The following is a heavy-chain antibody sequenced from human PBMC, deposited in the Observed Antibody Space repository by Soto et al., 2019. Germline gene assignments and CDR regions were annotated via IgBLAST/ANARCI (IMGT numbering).Heavy chain of an antibody. V-gene: IGHV1-8*01. D-gene: IGHD2-21*01. J-gene: IGHJ6*03. Sequence: ASVKVSCKASGYTFTSYDINWVRQATGQGLEWMGWMNPNSGNTGYAQKFQGRVTMTRNTSISTAYMELSSLRSEDTAVYYCARGYCGGDCYYPSDYSYYMDVWGKATTVTVSS. CDR1: GYTFTSYD. CDR2: MNPNSGNT. CDR3: ARGYCGGDCYYPSDYSYYMDV.